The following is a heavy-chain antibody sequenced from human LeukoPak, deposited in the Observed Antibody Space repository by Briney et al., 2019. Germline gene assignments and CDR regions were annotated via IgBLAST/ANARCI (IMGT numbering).Heavy chain of an antibody. CDR2: IRYDGSNK. CDR1: GFTFSSYG. Sequence: SGGSLRLSCAESGFTFSSYGMHWVRQAPGKGLEWVAFIRYDGSNKYYADSVKGRFTISRDNSKNTLYLQMNSLRAEDTAVYYCAKDYCSSTSCYNNYFDYWGQGTLVTVSS. D-gene: IGHD2-2*02. J-gene: IGHJ4*02. CDR3: AKDYCSSTSCYNNYFDY. V-gene: IGHV3-30*02.